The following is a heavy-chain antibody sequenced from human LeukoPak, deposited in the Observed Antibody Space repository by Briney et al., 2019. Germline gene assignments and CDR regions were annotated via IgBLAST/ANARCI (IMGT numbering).Heavy chain of an antibody. J-gene: IGHJ3*02. D-gene: IGHD1-26*01. CDR3: ARPIRGSYVEDAFDM. CDR1: GYTFSDYY. Sequence: GASVKVSCKTSGYTFSDYYLHWVRQAPGQGLEWMGWINPSSGGTKYVQTFQGRVTMTRDTSISTGYMELSRLRSDDTAVYYCARPIRGSYVEDAFDMWGQGTMVIVS. V-gene: IGHV1-2*02. CDR2: INPSSGGT.